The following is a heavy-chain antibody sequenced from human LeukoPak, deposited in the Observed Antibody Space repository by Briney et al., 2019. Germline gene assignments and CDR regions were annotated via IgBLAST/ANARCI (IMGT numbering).Heavy chain of an antibody. V-gene: IGHV4-34*01. CDR3: ARAAQYYYDSSGYYYSDAFDI. D-gene: IGHD3-22*01. Sequence: SETLSLTCAVYGGSFSGYYWSWIRQPPGKGLEWIGEINHSGSTNYNPSLKSRVTISVDTSKNQFSLKLSSVTAADTAVYYCARAAQYYYDSSGYYYSDAFDIWGQGTMVTVSS. J-gene: IGHJ3*02. CDR1: GGSFSGYY. CDR2: INHSGST.